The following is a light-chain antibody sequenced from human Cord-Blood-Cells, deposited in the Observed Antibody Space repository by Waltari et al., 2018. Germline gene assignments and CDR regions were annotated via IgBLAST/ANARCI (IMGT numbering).Light chain of an antibody. J-gene: IGLJ2*01. V-gene: IGLV3-1*01. CDR2: QDS. CDR1: KLGAKY. CDR3: QAWDSSTVV. Sequence: SYELTQPPSVSVSPGQTASITCSGEKLGAKYACWYPQKPGQSPVLVIYQDSKRPSGIPERFSGSNSGNTATLTISGTQAMDEADYYCQAWDSSTVVFGGGTKLTVL.